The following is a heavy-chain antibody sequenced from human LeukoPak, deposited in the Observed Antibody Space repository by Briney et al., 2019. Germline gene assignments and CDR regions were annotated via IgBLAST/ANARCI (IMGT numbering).Heavy chain of an antibody. D-gene: IGHD3-22*01. Sequence: PGGSLRHSCAASGFTFSSYEMNWVREAPGKGLEWVSYISSSGSTIYYADSVKGRFTISRDNAKNSLYLQMNSLRAEDTAVYYCARSYDSSGYYTYYFDYWGQGTLVTVSS. CDR1: GFTFSSYE. J-gene: IGHJ4*02. V-gene: IGHV3-48*03. CDR2: ISSSGSTI. CDR3: ARSYDSSGYYTYYFDY.